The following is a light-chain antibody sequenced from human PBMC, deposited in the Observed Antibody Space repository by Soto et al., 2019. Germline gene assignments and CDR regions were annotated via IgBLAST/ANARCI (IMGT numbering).Light chain of an antibody. V-gene: IGKV3-20*01. CDR1: QSVSSSY. J-gene: IGKJ4*01. Sequence: ELVLMQSPGTLSLTPGERATLSCRASQSVSSSYLAWYQQKPGQAPRLLIYGASSRATGIPDRFSGSGSGTDFTLTISRLEPEDFAVYYCQQYGTSPPKLTFGGGTKVDIK. CDR3: QQYGTSPPKLT. CDR2: GAS.